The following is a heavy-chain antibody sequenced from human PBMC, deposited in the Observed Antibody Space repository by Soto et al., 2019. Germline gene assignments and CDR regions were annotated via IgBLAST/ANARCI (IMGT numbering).Heavy chain of an antibody. CDR3: ARDTYYYGSGSSTQAYNWFDP. Sequence: ASETLSLTCTVSGGSISSGGYYWNWIRQHPGKGLEWIGYLYYSGSTYYNPSRKSRVPITVDTSKNQFSLKLSSVTAPDTAVYYCARDTYYYGSGSSTQAYNWFDPWGQGTLVTVSS. J-gene: IGHJ5*02. CDR1: GGSISSGGYY. V-gene: IGHV4-31*03. CDR2: LYYSGST. D-gene: IGHD3-10*01.